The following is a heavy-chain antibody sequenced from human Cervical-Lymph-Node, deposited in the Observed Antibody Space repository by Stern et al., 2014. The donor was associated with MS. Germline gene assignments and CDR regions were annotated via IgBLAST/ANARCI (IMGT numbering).Heavy chain of an antibody. J-gene: IGHJ4*02. D-gene: IGHD6-13*01. V-gene: IGHV1-3*01. CDR3: ARGYSTTYLDY. CDR2: IHPGNGDA. Sequence: QLVQSGAGVKKPGASVKVSCKASGYTFTNYALHWVRQAPGQRPEWMGWIHPGNGDAKYSQNFQDRVTITRDTSANTVYMELRSLRVEDTAMYCCARGYSTTYLDYWGQGTLVTVSS. CDR1: GYTFTNYA.